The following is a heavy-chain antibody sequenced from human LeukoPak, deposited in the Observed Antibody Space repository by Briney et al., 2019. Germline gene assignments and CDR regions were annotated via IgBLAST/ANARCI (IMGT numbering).Heavy chain of an antibody. CDR1: GYTFTSYY. CDR3: ARAYSTMIVATYFQH. J-gene: IGHJ1*01. Sequence: ASVKVSCKASGYTFTSYYMHWVRQAPGQGREWMGIINPSGGSTSYAQKFQGRVTMTRDTSTSTVYMELSSLRSEDTAVYYCARAYSTMIVATYFQHWGQGTLVTVSS. CDR2: INPSGGST. V-gene: IGHV1-46*01. D-gene: IGHD3-22*01.